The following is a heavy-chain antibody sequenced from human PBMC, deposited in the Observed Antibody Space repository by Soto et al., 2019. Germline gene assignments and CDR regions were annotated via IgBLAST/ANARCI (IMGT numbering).Heavy chain of an antibody. Sequence: GESLKISCKGSGYTFTNYWIGWVRQMPGKGLEWMGVIYPGDSDTRYSPSFQGQVTISADKSINTAYLQWSSLRASDTAIYYCARPFSGSVPLNYYYHMDVWGQGTTVTVSS. D-gene: IGHD6-6*01. J-gene: IGHJ6*02. V-gene: IGHV5-51*01. CDR3: ARPFSGSVPLNYYYHMDV. CDR2: IYPGDSDT. CDR1: GYTFTNYW.